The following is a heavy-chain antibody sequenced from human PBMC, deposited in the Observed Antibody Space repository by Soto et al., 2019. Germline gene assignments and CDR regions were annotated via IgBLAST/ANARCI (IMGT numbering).Heavy chain of an antibody. CDR2: IIPIIGTA. CDR1: GGTFSSYA. CDR3: ARASSPYYYDSSGFLPFDY. V-gene: IGHV1-69*12. J-gene: IGHJ4*02. Sequence: QVQLVQSGAEVKKPGSSVKVSCKASGGTFSSYAISWVRQAPGQGLEWMGGIIPIIGTANYAQKFQGRVTITADESTSTAYMKLSSLRSEDTAVYYCARASSPYYYDSSGFLPFDYWGQGTLVTVSS. D-gene: IGHD3-22*01.